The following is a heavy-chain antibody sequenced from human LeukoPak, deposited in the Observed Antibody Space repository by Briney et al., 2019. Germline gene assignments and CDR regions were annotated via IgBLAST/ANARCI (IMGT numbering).Heavy chain of an antibody. J-gene: IGHJ6*03. CDR3: AKFLRGGLYYYYMDV. CDR2: IRYDGSNK. D-gene: IGHD3-16*01. CDR1: GFSFSSYG. V-gene: IGHV3-30*02. Sequence: GGSLRLSCAASGFSFSSYGMHWVRQAPGKGLEWVAFIRYDGSNKYYADSVKGRFTISRDNSKNTLYLQMNSLRAEDTAVYYCAKFLRGGLYYYYMDVWGKGTTVTISS.